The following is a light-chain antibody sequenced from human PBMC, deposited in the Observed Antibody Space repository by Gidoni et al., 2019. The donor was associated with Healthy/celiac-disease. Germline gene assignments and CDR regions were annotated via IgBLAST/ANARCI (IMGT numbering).Light chain of an antibody. CDR1: ISDVGGYNY. CDR3: SAYTSSSTGV. J-gene: IGLJ1*01. CDR2: DVS. V-gene: IGLV2-14*01. Sequence: QSALTQPASVSVSPGQSITISCTGTISDVGGYNYVSWYQQHPGKAPKLMIYDVSNRPSGVSNRFSGSTSGNTASLTISGLHAEDEADYYCSAYTSSSTGVFGTGTKVTVL.